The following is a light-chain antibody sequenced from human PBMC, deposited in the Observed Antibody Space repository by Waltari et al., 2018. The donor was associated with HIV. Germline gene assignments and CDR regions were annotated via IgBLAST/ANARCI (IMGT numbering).Light chain of an antibody. CDR2: KAT. J-gene: IGKJ1*01. Sequence: EIHMSQSPPTLTASIGDRVNITCRASQNVGAWLAWYQQKPGEAPNLLIYKATNVEGGVPSRFSGSASGTDFTLTIDSLHPDDFATYYCHQYSDYLGSFGQGTKVEVK. V-gene: IGKV1-5*03. CDR3: HQYSDYLGS. CDR1: QNVGAW.